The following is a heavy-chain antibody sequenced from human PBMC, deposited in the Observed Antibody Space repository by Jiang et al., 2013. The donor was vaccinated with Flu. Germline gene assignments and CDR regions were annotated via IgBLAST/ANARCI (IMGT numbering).Heavy chain of an antibody. J-gene: IGHJ4*02. D-gene: IGHD3-22*01. CDR1: GGSISSYY. CDR2: IYYSGST. CDR3: ARDLKGYYGVSGDYQATYYFDT. Sequence: KPSETLSLTCTVSGGSISSYYWSWFRQPPGKGLEWIGYIYYSGSTNSNSSLKSRVTISVDTSKNQFSLRVNSVTAADTAVYYCARDLKGYYGVSGDYQATYYFDTWGQGTLVTVSS. V-gene: IGHV4-59*12.